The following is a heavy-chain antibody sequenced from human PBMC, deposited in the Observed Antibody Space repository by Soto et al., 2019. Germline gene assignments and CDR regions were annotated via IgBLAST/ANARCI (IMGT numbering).Heavy chain of an antibody. CDR2: INSDGSST. J-gene: IGHJ4*02. CDR3: VRTSLVVAAATREDY. V-gene: IGHV3-74*01. Sequence: EVQLVESGGGLVQPGGSLRLSCAASGFTFSSYWMHWVRQAPGKGLVWVSRINSDGSSTSYADSVKGRFTISRDNAKNTMYLQMTSLRAEDTAGYYCVRTSLVVAAATREDYWGQGTLVTVSS. CDR1: GFTFSSYW. D-gene: IGHD2-15*01.